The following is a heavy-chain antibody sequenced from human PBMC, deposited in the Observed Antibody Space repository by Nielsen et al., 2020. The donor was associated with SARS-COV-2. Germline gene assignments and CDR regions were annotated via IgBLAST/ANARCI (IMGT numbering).Heavy chain of an antibody. CDR2: ISYPGSP. CDR1: GGSISSYY. Sequence: ESLKISCPVSGGSISSYYWSWIRQPPGKGLEWIGYISYPGSPNYNPSLKSRVTISVDTSKNQFSLKLNSVTAADTAVYYCARRGGATSGYWTSQTYHFDYWGQGTLVTVSS. D-gene: IGHD3-22*01. J-gene: IGHJ4*02. V-gene: IGHV4-59*08. CDR3: ARRGGATSGYWTSQTYHFDY.